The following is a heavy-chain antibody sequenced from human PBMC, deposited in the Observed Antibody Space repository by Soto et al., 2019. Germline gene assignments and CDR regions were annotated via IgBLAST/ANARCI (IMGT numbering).Heavy chain of an antibody. D-gene: IGHD2-21*02. Sequence: PSETLCLTCTVTCDSISNRSYYWGWIRQPPGKGLEWIGSVYYSGSTYNNPSLKSRVSMSVDTSKNQCSLKLRSVTAADTALYYCARQRSSVVTQAYFDSWGQGSLVTVSS. V-gene: IGHV4-39*01. CDR2: VYYSGST. CDR3: ARQRSSVVTQAYFDS. CDR1: CDSISNRSYY. J-gene: IGHJ4*02.